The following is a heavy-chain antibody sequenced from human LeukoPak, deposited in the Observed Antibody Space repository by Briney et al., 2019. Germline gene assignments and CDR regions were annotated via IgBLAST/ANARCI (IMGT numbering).Heavy chain of an antibody. J-gene: IGHJ4*02. D-gene: IGHD4-17*01. CDR3: ARGTVTAPDY. V-gene: IGHV3-53*01. CDR1: GFSVSSNY. CDR2: IYSDYSGGST. Sequence: GGSLRLSCAASGFSVSSNYMTWVRQATGKGLEWVSIIYSDYSGGSTYYADSVKGRFTISRDNSKNMLYLQMNSLRAEDTAVYSCARGTVTAPDYWGQGTLVTVPS.